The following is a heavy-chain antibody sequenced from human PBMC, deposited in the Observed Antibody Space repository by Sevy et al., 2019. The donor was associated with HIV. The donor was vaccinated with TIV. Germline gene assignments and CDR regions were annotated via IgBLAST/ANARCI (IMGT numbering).Heavy chain of an antibody. Sequence: ASVTVSCKTSGYTFTSYIISWVRQAPEQGLEWMGRISAYNGDTKYAQKLQGRVTMTTDTSTSTAYMELRSLKSDDTAVYYCARAPSGSQGPGQYFHHWGQGTLVTVSS. V-gene: IGHV1-18*01. J-gene: IGHJ1*01. CDR3: ARAPSGSQGPGQYFHH. D-gene: IGHD1-26*01. CDR2: ISAYNGDT. CDR1: GYTFTSYI.